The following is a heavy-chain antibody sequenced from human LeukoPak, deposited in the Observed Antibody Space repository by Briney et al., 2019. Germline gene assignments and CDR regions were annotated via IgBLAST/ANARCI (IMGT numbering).Heavy chain of an antibody. D-gene: IGHD3-10*01. CDR2: INPNSGGT. Sequence: ASVKVSCKASGYTFTGYYMHWVRQAPGQALEWMGWINPNSGGTNYAQKFQGRVTMTRDTSISTAYMELSRLRSDDTAVYYCARVSITMVRGATYNWFDPWGQGTLVTVSS. CDR3: ARVSITMVRGATYNWFDP. V-gene: IGHV1-2*02. CDR1: GYTFTGYY. J-gene: IGHJ5*02.